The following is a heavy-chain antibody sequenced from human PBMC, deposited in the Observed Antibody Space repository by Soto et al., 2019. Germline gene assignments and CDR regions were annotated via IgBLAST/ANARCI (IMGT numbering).Heavy chain of an antibody. CDR3: ARGSSPPFPIAKRCYFDY. V-gene: IGHV4-34*01. CDR2: INHSGST. J-gene: IGHJ4*02. CDR1: GGSFSGYY. D-gene: IGHD2-21*01. Sequence: SETLSLTCAVYGGSFSGYYWSWMRQPPGKGLEWIGEINHSGSTNYNPSLKSRVTISVDTSKNQFSLKLSSVTAADTAVYYCARGSSPPFPIAKRCYFDYWGQGTLVTVSS.